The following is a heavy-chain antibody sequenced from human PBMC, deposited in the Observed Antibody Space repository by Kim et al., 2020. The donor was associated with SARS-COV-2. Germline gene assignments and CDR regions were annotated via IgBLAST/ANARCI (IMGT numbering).Heavy chain of an antibody. Sequence: SETLSLTCTVSGGSISSSSYYWGWIRQPPGKGLEWIGSIYYSGSTYYNPSLKSRVTISVDTSKNQFSLKLSSVTAADTAVYYCATLGFGEFPPSFDYWGQGTLVTVSS. CDR1: GGSISSSSYY. CDR2: IYYSGST. CDR3: ATLGFGEFPPSFDY. J-gene: IGHJ4*02. V-gene: IGHV4-39*07. D-gene: IGHD3-10*01.